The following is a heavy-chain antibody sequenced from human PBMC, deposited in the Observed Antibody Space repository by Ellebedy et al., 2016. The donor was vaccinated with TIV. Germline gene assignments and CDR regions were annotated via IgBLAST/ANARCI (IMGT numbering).Heavy chain of an antibody. D-gene: IGHD4-23*01. Sequence: SETLSLTXAVYGGSFSGYYWSWIRQPPGKGLEWIGEINHSGSTNYNPSLKSRVTISVDTSKNQFSLKLSSVTAADTAVYYCARVGGNHPGVRYWGQGTLVTVSS. CDR3: ARVGGNHPGVRY. CDR1: GGSFSGYY. V-gene: IGHV4-34*01. J-gene: IGHJ4*02. CDR2: INHSGST.